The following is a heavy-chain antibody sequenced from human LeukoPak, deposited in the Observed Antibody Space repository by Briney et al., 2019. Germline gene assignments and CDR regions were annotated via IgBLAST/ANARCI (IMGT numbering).Heavy chain of an antibody. Sequence: ASVKVSCKASGYTFTSYYMHWVRQAPGQGLEWMGIVNPSGGSTSYAQKLQGRVTMTRDTSTSTVYMELSSLRSEDTAVYYCARDRRDGYNWASFDYWGQGTLVTVSS. D-gene: IGHD5-24*01. CDR3: ARDRRDGYNWASFDY. CDR2: VNPSGGST. CDR1: GYTFTSYY. V-gene: IGHV1-46*01. J-gene: IGHJ4*02.